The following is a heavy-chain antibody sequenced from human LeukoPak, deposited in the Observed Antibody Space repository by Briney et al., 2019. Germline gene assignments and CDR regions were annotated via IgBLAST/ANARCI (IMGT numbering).Heavy chain of an antibody. J-gene: IGHJ5*02. CDR1: GGSISSSSYY. CDR3: ARDPSLWSVAGSFDP. V-gene: IGHV4-39*07. D-gene: IGHD6-19*01. Sequence: PSETLSLTCTVSGGSISSSSYYWGWIRQPPGKGLEWIGSIYYSGSTYYNPSLKSRVTISVDTSKNQFSLKLSSVTAADTAVYYCARDPSLWSVAGSFDPWGQGTLVTVSS. CDR2: IYYSGST.